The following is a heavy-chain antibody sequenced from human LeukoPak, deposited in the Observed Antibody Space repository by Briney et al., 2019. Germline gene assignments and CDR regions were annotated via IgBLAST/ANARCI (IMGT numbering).Heavy chain of an antibody. D-gene: IGHD6-6*01. Sequence: PSETLSLTCAVYGGSFSGYYWNWIRQPPGEGLEWIGEINHSGSTNYNPSLKSRVTISVDTSKNQFSLKLSSVTAADTAVYYCARGVVAARFWFDPWGQGTLVTVSS. CDR1: GGSFSGYY. CDR3: ARGVVAARFWFDP. J-gene: IGHJ5*02. V-gene: IGHV4-34*01. CDR2: INHSGST.